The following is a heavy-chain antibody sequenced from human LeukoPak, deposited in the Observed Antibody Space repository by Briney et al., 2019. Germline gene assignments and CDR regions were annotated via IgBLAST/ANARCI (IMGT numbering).Heavy chain of an antibody. Sequence: PGASLRLSCAASGFTFSNYAMSWVRQAPGKGLEWVSAITGSGGTTWYADSVKGHFTISRDNSKNTLYLQMNSLGAEDTAVYYCAKWGDYDGLTGYCGSDCGGQGSLVTVPS. CDR1: GFTFSNYA. CDR3: AKWGDYDGLTGYCGSDC. J-gene: IGHJ4*02. D-gene: IGHD3-9*01. CDR2: ITGSGGTT. V-gene: IGHV3-23*01.